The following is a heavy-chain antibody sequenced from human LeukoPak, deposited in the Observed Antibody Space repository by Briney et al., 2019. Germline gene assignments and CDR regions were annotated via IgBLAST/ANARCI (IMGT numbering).Heavy chain of an antibody. CDR3: ARGSSSSWYRDRGWFDP. D-gene: IGHD6-13*01. CDR2: IYTSGST. CDR1: GGSXXSYY. Sequence: ETLSLTCXVSGGSXXSYYWSWIRQPAGKGLEWIGRIYTSGSTNYTPSLKSRLTMSVDTSKNQFSLKLSSVTAADMAVYYCARGSSSSWYRDRGWFDPWGQGTLVTVSS. V-gene: IGHV4-4*07. J-gene: IGHJ5*02.